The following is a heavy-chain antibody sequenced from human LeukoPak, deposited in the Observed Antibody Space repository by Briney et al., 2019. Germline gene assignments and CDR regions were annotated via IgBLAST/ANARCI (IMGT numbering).Heavy chain of an antibody. Sequence: GGSLRLSCAASGFTFSSYSMNWVRQAPGKGLEWVSSISSSSSYIYYADSVKGRFTISRDNAKNSLYLQMNSLRAEDTAVYYCARESGYSYGIDAFDIWGQGTMVTVSS. V-gene: IGHV3-21*01. CDR2: ISSSSSYI. J-gene: IGHJ3*02. CDR1: GFTFSSYS. CDR3: ARESGYSYGIDAFDI. D-gene: IGHD5-18*01.